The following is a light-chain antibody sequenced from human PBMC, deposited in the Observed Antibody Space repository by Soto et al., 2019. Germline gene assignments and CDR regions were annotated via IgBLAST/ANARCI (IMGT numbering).Light chain of an antibody. Sequence: QSVLTQPASVSWSPGQSITISCTGTSSDVGSYNFVSWYQHYPGEAPKLLIFEVTQRPSGVSNRFSGSKSGSTASLTISGLQDEDEADYYCSSYTTDSTWVFGGGTKLTVL. J-gene: IGLJ3*02. CDR3: SSYTTDSTWV. CDR1: SSDVGSYNF. CDR2: EVT. V-gene: IGLV2-14*01.